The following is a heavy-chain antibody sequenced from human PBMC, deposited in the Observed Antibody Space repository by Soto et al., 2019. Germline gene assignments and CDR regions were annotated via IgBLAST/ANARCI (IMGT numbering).Heavy chain of an antibody. D-gene: IGHD6-19*01. CDR1: GFTFSSYA. Sequence: EVQLLESGGGLVQPGGSLRLSCAASGFTFSSYAMTWVRQAPGKGLEWVSSVSGSGANTYYADSVKGRFTISRDNSKNTLYLQMNSLRAEDTAVYFCAKDRSQWLTYVDYWGQGTLVTVSS. V-gene: IGHV3-23*01. CDR2: VSGSGANT. J-gene: IGHJ4*02. CDR3: AKDRSQWLTYVDY.